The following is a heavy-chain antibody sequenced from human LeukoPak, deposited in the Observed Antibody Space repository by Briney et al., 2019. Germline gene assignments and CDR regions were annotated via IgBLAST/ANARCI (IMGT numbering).Heavy chain of an antibody. CDR2: MNPNSGNT. D-gene: IGHD2-15*01. V-gene: IGHV1-8*01. J-gene: IGHJ5*02. CDR3: ARGLKACSGGSCYVVFFDP. CDR1: GYTFTSYD. Sequence: ASVKVSCKASGYTFTSYDINWVRQATGQGLEWMGWMNPNSGNTGYAQKFQGRVTMTRHTSISTAYMELSSLRSEDTAVYYCARGLKACSGGSCYVVFFDPWGQGTLVTVSS.